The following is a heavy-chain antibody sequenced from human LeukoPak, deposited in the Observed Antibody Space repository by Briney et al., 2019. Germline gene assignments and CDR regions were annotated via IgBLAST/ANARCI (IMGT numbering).Heavy chain of an antibody. J-gene: IGHJ4*02. V-gene: IGHV1-3*01. Sequence: ASVKVSCKASGYTFTSYAMQWVRQAPGQRLEWMGWINAGNGNTKYSQKFQGRVTITRDTSASTAYMELSSLRSEDTAVYYCARGGPGGIIVGANPFDYWGQGTLVTVSS. D-gene: IGHD1-26*01. CDR3: ARGGPGGIIVGANPFDY. CDR1: GYTFTSYA. CDR2: INAGNGNT.